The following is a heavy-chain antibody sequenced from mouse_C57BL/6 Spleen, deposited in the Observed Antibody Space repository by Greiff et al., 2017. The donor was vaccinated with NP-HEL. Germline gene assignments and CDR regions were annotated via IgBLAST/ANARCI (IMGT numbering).Heavy chain of an antibody. V-gene: IGHV3-6*01. CDR3: ARTPYYYGSSRYYAMDY. CDR1: GYSITSGYY. Sequence: EVKLMESGPGLVKPSQSLSLTCSVTGYSITSGYYWNWIRQFPGNKLEWMGYISYDGSNNYNPSLKNRISITRDTSKNQFFLKLNSVTTEDTATYYCARTPYYYGSSRYYAMDYWGKGTSVTVSS. D-gene: IGHD1-1*01. CDR2: ISYDGSN. J-gene: IGHJ4*01.